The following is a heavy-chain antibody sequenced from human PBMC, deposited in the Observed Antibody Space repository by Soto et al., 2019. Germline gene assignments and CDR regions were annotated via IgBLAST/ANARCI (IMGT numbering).Heavy chain of an antibody. D-gene: IGHD1-1*01. V-gene: IGHV4-34*01. Sequence: QVQLQQWGAGLLKPSETLSLTCAVYGGFVSSGSYYWSWIRQPPGKGLEWIGEMSHSGGTHFNPSLKSRVTISVDTSKNQFSLNIYSVTSADTALYYCARVERGTVTTVVDAFDIWGPVTMVTVSS. J-gene: IGHJ3*02. CDR2: MSHSGGT. CDR1: GGFVSSGSYY. CDR3: ARVERGTVTTVVDAFDI.